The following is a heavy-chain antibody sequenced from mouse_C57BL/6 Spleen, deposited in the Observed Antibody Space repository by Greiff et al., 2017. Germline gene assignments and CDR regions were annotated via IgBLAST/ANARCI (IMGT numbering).Heavy chain of an antibody. CDR3: AKEWGGSSYRDAMDY. D-gene: IGHD1-1*01. Sequence: QVQLQQSGAELARPGASVKMSCKASGYTFTSYTMHWVKQRPGQGLEWIGYINPSSGYTKYNQKFKDKATLTADKSSSTAYMQLSSLTSEDSAVYYCAKEWGGSSYRDAMDYWGQGTSVTVSS. V-gene: IGHV1-4*01. CDR2: INPSSGYT. CDR1: GYTFTSYT. J-gene: IGHJ4*01.